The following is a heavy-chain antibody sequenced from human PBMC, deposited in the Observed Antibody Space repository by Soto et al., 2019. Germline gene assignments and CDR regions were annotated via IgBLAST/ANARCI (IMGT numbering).Heavy chain of an antibody. CDR2: IYSGGST. D-gene: IGHD5-12*01. J-gene: IGHJ4*02. V-gene: IGHV3-53*01. CDR3: PGYGY. Sequence: RKGLEWVSVIYSGGSTYYIDSVKGRFSISRDISKNTLYLQMNSLRAEETAVKYCPGYGYWGQRNLVSVSS.